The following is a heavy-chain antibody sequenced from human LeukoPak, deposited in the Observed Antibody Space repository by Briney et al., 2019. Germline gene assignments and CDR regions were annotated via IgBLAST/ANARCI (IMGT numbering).Heavy chain of an antibody. Sequence: PSETLSLTCAVYGGSLSGYYWSWIRQPPGKGLEWIGEINHSGSTNYNPSLKSRVTISVDTSKNQFSLKLSSVTAADTAVYYCARGRRGYCTNGVCLNFDYWGQGTLVTVSS. D-gene: IGHD2-8*01. J-gene: IGHJ4*02. CDR3: ARGRRGYCTNGVCLNFDY. V-gene: IGHV4-34*01. CDR1: GGSLSGYY. CDR2: INHSGST.